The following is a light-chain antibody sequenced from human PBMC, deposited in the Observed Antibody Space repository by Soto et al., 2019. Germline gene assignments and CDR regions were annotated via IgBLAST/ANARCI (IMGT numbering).Light chain of an antibody. J-gene: IGKJ5*01. CDR3: QHYDSYPYT. CDR2: GAS. CDR1: RSVSSSY. V-gene: IGKV3-20*01. Sequence: IFLTPSPFTLSLSPGDRATLSCRTSRSVSSSYLAWYQQRPGQAPRLLIYGASSRATGIPDRFSGSGSGTEFTLTIRDLQPDDFATYYCQHYDSYPYTLGQGARLEIK.